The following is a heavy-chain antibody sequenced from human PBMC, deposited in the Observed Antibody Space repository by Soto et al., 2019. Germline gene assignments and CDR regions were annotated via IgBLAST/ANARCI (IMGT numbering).Heavy chain of an antibody. CDR3: AKGAPILLDV. J-gene: IGHJ6*03. V-gene: IGHV3-74*01. CDR2: IDIDGMST. D-gene: IGHD2-21*01. Sequence: PWGSLRLACAASGFSFNNYLMPGARQAPGKGLVWVARIDIDGMSTTYADSVKGRFTVSGDNAKNTLYLQMNLLRAEDTAMYYCAKGAPILLDVLGKGTSVPGS. CDR1: GFSFNNYL.